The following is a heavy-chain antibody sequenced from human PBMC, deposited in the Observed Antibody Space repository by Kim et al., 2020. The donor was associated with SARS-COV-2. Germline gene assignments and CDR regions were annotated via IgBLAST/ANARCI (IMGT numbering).Heavy chain of an antibody. CDR2: IYYSGST. CDR1: GGSISSYY. V-gene: IGHV4-59*01. CDR3: ARDGWGYCSSTSCSSPDYYYYYGMDV. J-gene: IGHJ6*02. Sequence: SETLSLTCTVSGGSISSYYWSWIRQPPGKGLECIGYIYYSGSTNYNPSLKSRVTISVDTSKNQFSLKLSSVTAADTAVYYCARDGWGYCSSTSCSSPDYYYYYGMDVWGQGTTVTVSS. D-gene: IGHD2-2*01.